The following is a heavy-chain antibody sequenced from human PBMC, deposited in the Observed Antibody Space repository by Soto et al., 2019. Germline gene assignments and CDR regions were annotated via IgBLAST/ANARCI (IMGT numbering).Heavy chain of an antibody. CDR2: IYHAGSV. CDR1: VYSIAIGYY. CDR3: ARTFDYYGMDV. V-gene: IGHV4-38-2*01. Sequence: PSETLCVTCALYVYSIAIGYYGAWIRQSPGKGLEWIGSIYHAGSVYYNPSLNSRVAVSLDTSKNHFSLKLTSVTAADTAVYYCARTFDYYGMDVWGQGTTVTVSS. J-gene: IGHJ6*01.